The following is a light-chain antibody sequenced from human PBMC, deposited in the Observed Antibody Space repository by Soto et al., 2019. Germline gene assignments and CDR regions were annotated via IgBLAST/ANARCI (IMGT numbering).Light chain of an antibody. CDR3: QRYGRSPPIT. Sequence: EIVMTPSPVTLSVSPGERATLSCTASQSVNNNVAWYQQKPGXTPRLLIYSASIGATGTPARFSGSGSGSDFTLTISSLQSEDFAVYYCQRYGRSPPITFGQGTRLDIK. CDR2: SAS. V-gene: IGKV3-15*01. J-gene: IGKJ5*01. CDR1: QSVNNN.